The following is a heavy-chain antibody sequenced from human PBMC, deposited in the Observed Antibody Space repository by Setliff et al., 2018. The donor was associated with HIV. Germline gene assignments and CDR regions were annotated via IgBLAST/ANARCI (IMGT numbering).Heavy chain of an antibody. Sequence: SETLSLTCTVSGGSVGSGSYYWSWIRQSPGKGLEWIGYIYYSGITTYNPSLKSRVTISIDTSKNHFSLKLTSVTAADTAVYYCARAEMATIVAFDIWGQGTMVTVSS. CDR3: ARAEMATIVAFDI. CDR1: GGSVGSGSYY. D-gene: IGHD5-12*01. J-gene: IGHJ3*02. V-gene: IGHV4-61*03. CDR2: IYYSGIT.